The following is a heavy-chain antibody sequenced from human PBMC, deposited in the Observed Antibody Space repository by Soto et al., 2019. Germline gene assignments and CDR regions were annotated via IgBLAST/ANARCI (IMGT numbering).Heavy chain of an antibody. Sequence: PTETLSLTCTVSGGSISSYDWSWIRQPPGKGLKWIEEIYESGNTNYNPSLKSRVTMAVDKSRNQFSLKLSSVTAADTAVYYCARRWGEGRVDYWGQGTLVTVSS. CDR2: IYESGNT. CDR3: ARRWGEGRVDY. J-gene: IGHJ4*02. D-gene: IGHD3-10*01. CDR1: GGSISSYD. V-gene: IGHV4-59*12.